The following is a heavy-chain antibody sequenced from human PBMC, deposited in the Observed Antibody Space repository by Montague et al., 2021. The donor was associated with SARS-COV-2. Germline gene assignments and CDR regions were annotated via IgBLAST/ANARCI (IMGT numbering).Heavy chain of an antibody. CDR1: GVSVSSNSAT. V-gene: IGHV6-1*01. CDR2: TYYRSKWYN. Sequence: CAISGVSVSSNSATRNWVRQSPSRGLEWLGRTYYRSKWYNDYAVSVRCRVTINPDTSENQFSLQLNSVTPEDTAIYYCTSGREGNYNVMDVWGQGTTVTVSS. J-gene: IGHJ6*02. D-gene: IGHD1-1*01. CDR3: TSGREGNYNVMDV.